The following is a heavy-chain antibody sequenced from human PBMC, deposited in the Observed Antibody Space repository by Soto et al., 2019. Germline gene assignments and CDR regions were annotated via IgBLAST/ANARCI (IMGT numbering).Heavy chain of an antibody. D-gene: IGHD3-10*01. V-gene: IGHV1-24*01. CDR3: ATVKDYYGSRSPNWFPP. Sequence: VASVKVSCKVSGYTLTELSMHWVRQAPGKGLGWMGGFDPEDGETIYAQKFQGRVTMTEEKSTDTEYMELSSLRSEDTAVYYCATVKDYYGSRSPNWFPPWGQGTLVTVSS. J-gene: IGHJ5*02. CDR1: GYTLTELS. CDR2: FDPEDGET.